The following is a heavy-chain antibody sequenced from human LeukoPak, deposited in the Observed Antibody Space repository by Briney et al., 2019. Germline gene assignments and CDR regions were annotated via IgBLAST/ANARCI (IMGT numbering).Heavy chain of an antibody. CDR3: AKDRGYTTTWYDAFDM. Sequence: GGSLRLSCAASGFTFSRYGMHWVRQAPGKGLEWVTFIRYDGNNEYYEDSVKGRFTISRDNSKNTLYLQMNSLSAEDTAVYYCAKDRGYTTTWYDAFDMWGHGTMVTVSS. CDR2: IRYDGNNE. J-gene: IGHJ3*02. D-gene: IGHD6-13*01. CDR1: GFTFSRYG. V-gene: IGHV3-30*02.